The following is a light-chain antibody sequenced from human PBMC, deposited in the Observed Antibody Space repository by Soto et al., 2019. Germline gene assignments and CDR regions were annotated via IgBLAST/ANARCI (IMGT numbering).Light chain of an antibody. V-gene: IGKV3-15*01. CDR1: QSVNSN. CDR3: QQYNKWPLT. CDR2: DAS. Sequence: EIVMTQSPATLSVSPGERATLSCRASQSVNSNLAWYQQKPGQAPRLLIYDASTRATGIPARFSGSGSGTEFTLTISSLQSEDFAVCYCQQYNKWPLTFGGGTKVESK. J-gene: IGKJ4*01.